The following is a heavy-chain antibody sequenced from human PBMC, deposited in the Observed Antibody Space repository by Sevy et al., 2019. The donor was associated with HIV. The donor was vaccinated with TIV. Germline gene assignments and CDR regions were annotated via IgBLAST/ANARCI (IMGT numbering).Heavy chain of an antibody. Sequence: GGSLRLSCAASGFTFSDYYMSWIRQPPGKGLEWVSYISSSSSYTNYADSVKGRFTISRDNAKNSLYLQMNSLRAEDTAVYYCARQLFPGYYYMDVWGKGTTVTVS. D-gene: IGHD2-21*01. J-gene: IGHJ6*03. CDR2: ISSSSSYT. V-gene: IGHV3-11*06. CDR3: ARQLFPGYYYMDV. CDR1: GFTFSDYY.